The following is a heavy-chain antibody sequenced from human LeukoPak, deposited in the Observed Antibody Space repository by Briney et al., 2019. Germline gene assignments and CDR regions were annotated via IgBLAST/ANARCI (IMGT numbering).Heavy chain of an antibody. Sequence: SETLSLTCTVSGGSISSYYWTWIRQPPGKGLEWIGYIYYSGSTNYNPSLKSRVTISVDTSKNQFSLKLSSVTAADTAVYYCARRNYYDSSGYQGAHDYWGQGTLVTVSS. D-gene: IGHD3-22*01. CDR1: GGSISSYY. CDR2: IYYSGST. V-gene: IGHV4-59*08. CDR3: ARRNYYDSSGYQGAHDY. J-gene: IGHJ4*02.